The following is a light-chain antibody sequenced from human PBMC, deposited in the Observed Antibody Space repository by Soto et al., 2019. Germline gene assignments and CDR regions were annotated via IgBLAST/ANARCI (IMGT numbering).Light chain of an antibody. V-gene: IGKV3-20*01. J-gene: IGKJ2*01. Sequence: VLTQSPGTLSLSPGERATISCRASQTISSTYVAWYQHKPGQAPRLLIYGASSRATGIPHRFSGRGSGTDFTLTISRLEPEECGVYYCQQYGGSPPHTFGQGTRLELK. CDR3: QQYGGSPPHT. CDR1: QTISSTY. CDR2: GAS.